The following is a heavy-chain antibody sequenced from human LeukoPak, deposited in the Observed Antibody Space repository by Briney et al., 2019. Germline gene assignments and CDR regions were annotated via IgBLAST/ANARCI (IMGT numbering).Heavy chain of an antibody. CDR2: IEGSGST. CDR1: GFTFSNFV. D-gene: IGHD1-26*01. Sequence: GGSLRLSCAASGFTFSNFVITWVRQAPGKGLQWVSTIEGSGSTYYADSVRGRFSISRDNSKNTLSLQMNSLRPEDTAVYYCATGTFYEDVLDYWGQGTLVTVSS. V-gene: IGHV3-23*01. J-gene: IGHJ4*02. CDR3: ATGTFYEDVLDY.